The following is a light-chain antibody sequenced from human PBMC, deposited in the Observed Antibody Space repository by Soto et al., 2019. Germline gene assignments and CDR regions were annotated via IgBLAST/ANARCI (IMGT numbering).Light chain of an antibody. CDR1: SSDVGSYNL. J-gene: IGLJ2*01. V-gene: IGLV2-23*02. Sequence: QSALTQPASVSGSPGQSITISCIGTSSDVGSYNLVSWYQQHQGKAPKVLIYEVSERPSGGSNRFSGSKSGNTASLTISGLQAEDEAEYYCCSYAGSRTHVLFGGGTKLTVL. CDR2: EVS. CDR3: CSYAGSRTHVL.